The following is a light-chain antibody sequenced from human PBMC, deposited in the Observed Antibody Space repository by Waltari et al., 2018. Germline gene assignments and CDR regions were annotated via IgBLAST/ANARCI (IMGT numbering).Light chain of an antibody. CDR3: MQTLQSPVT. J-gene: IGKJ5*01. CDR2: LGT. CDR1: QSLLHTNGFHY. V-gene: IGKV2-28*01. Sequence: IVMTQSPLSLPVTPGEPASISCRSRQSLLHTNGFHYLVWYLQWPGQSPQLRIYLGTNRASGVPDRFSGSRSGTDFTLKISSVEAEDVGVYYCMQTLQSPVTFGQGTRLEIK.